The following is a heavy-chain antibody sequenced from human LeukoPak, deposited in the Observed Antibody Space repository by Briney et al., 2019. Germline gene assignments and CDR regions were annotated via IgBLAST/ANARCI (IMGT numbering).Heavy chain of an antibody. CDR2: IYSGGST. J-gene: IGHJ4*02. CDR3: VVVITGIHY. Sequence: GGSLRLSCAASGFTVSSNYMSWVRQAPGKGLEWVSVIYSGGSTFYADSVKGRFIISRDSSKNTLYLQMNSLTAEDTAVYHPVVVITGIHYWGQGTLVTVSS. V-gene: IGHV3-66*01. CDR1: GFTVSSNY. D-gene: IGHD3-22*01.